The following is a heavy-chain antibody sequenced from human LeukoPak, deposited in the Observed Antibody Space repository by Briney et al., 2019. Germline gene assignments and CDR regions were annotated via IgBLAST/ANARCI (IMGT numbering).Heavy chain of an antibody. V-gene: IGHV3-7*01. CDR3: VRGGWELDY. J-gene: IGHJ4*02. CDR2: IKEDGTQK. Sequence: GGSLRLSCAASGFSFQYYWMAWVRQAPGMGLEWVAHIKEDGTQKFYVDSVRGRLTISKDDARNALYLQMNSLRDEDTAIYYCVRGGWELDYWGQGTLVIVSS. D-gene: IGHD4-23*01. CDR1: GFSFQYYW.